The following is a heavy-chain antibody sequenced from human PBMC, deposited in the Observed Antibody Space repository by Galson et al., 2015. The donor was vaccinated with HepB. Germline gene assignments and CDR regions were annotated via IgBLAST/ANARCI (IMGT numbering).Heavy chain of an antibody. Sequence: SLRLSCAASGFTFSSYAMHWVRQAPGKGLEWVAVISYDGSNKYYADSVKGRFTISSDNSKNTLYLQMNSLRAEDTAVYYCAGRGYSSPSRGDAFDIWGQGTMVTVSS. CDR1: GFTFSSYA. D-gene: IGHD6-6*01. CDR3: AGRGYSSPSRGDAFDI. CDR2: ISYDGSNK. V-gene: IGHV3-30-3*01. J-gene: IGHJ3*02.